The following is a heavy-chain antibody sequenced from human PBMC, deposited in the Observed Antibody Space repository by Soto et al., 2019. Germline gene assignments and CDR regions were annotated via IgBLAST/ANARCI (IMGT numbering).Heavy chain of an antibody. Sequence: GGSLRLSCAASGFTFSNSYMSWIRQAPGKGLEWVSYISYSGSPIFYADSVKGRFTISRDNAKNSLYLQMNSLRAEDTAVYYCARVGSKQQPLLDYWGQGTLVTVSS. V-gene: IGHV3-11*01. CDR1: GFTFSNSY. CDR2: ISYSGSPI. J-gene: IGHJ4*02. D-gene: IGHD6-13*01. CDR3: ARVGSKQQPLLDY.